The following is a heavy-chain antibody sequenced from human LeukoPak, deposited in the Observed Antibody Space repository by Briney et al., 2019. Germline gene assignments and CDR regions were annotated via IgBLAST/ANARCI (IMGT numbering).Heavy chain of an antibody. Sequence: SLRXSCAASGFTVSSNYMSWVRQAPGKGLEWVSVIYSGGSTYYSDSVKGRFTISRDNSKNTLYLQMNSLRAEDTAVYYCARGEYGSGSDYWGQGTLVTVSS. CDR1: GFTVSSNY. D-gene: IGHD3-10*01. CDR3: ARGEYGSGSDY. V-gene: IGHV3-66*01. J-gene: IGHJ4*02. CDR2: IYSGGST.